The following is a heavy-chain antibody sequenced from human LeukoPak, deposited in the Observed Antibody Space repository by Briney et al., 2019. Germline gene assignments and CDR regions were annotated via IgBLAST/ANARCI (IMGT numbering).Heavy chain of an antibody. V-gene: IGHV1-69*13. CDR2: ITPMFGTA. J-gene: IGHJ4*02. D-gene: IGHD3-22*01. Sequence: ASVKVSCKASGGTFSSYAIRWVRQAPGQGLEWMGGITPMFGTANYAQKFQGRVTITADESTSTAYMELSSLRSEDTAVYYCVRDGSYYDSSGYYYLYWGQGTLVTVSS. CDR3: VRDGSYYDSSGYYYLY. CDR1: GGTFSSYA.